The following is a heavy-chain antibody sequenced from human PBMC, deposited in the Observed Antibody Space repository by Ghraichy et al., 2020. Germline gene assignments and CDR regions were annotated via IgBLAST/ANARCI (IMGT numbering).Heavy chain of an antibody. D-gene: IGHD3-3*01. CDR2: ISGRGSST. V-gene: IGHV3-23*01. Sequence: GGSLRLSCAASGFTFSSYAMSWVRQAPGKGLEWFSAISGRGSSTYYADSVKGRFTISRDNSKNTLYLQVNSLRAEDTAVYFCAKERLEGLLPFDYWGQGTLVAVSS. CDR1: GFTFSSYA. CDR3: AKERLEGLLPFDY. J-gene: IGHJ4*02.